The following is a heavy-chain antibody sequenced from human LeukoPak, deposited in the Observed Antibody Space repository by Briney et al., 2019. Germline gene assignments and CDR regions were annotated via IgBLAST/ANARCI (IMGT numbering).Heavy chain of an antibody. CDR3: ARSYDSSKFDY. CDR2: IYYSGST. V-gene: IGHV4-30-4*01. D-gene: IGHD3-22*01. J-gene: IGHJ4*02. Sequence: SETLSITCTVSGGSISSGDYYWSWIRQPPGKGLEWIGYIYYSGSTYYNPSLKSRVTISVDTSKNQFSLKLSSVTAADTAVYYCARSYDSSKFDYWGQGTLVTVSS. CDR1: GGSISSGDYY.